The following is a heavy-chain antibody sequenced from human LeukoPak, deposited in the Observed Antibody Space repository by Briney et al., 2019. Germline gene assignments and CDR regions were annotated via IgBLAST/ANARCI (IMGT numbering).Heavy chain of an antibody. D-gene: IGHD6-13*01. V-gene: IGHV3-30*04. CDR3: AAESRQGA. J-gene: IGHJ5*02. Sequence: GSLRLSCAASGFTFSSYAMHWVRQAPGKGLEWVAVISYDGSNKYYADSVKGRFTISRDNSKNTLNLQMNSLRAEDTAVYYCAAESRQGAWGQGTLVTVSS. CDR1: GFTFSSYA. CDR2: ISYDGSNK.